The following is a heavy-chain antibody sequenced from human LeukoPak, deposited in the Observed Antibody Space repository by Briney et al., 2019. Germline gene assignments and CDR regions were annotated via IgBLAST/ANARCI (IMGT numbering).Heavy chain of an antibody. CDR3: ASSGDYVWGSYRYY. V-gene: IGHV4-39*01. Sequence: SETLSLTCTVSGVSISSSSYYWGWIRQPPGKGLEWIGSIYYSGSTYYNPSLKSRVTISVDTSKNQFSLKLSSVTAADTAVYYCASSGDYVWGSYRYYWGQGTLVTVSS. J-gene: IGHJ4*02. D-gene: IGHD3-16*02. CDR2: IYYSGST. CDR1: GVSISSSSYY.